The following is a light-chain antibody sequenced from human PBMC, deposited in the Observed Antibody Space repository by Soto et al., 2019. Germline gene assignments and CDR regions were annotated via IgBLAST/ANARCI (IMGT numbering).Light chain of an antibody. CDR2: GAS. CDR1: QSVSSSY. CDR3: QQYGSSRT. Sequence: EIVLTQSPGTLSLSPGERATLSCRASQSVSSSYLAWYQQKPGQAPRLLIYGASSRATGIPDRFSGSGSGTDLTLAISRLEPEDFAVYYCQQYGSSRTFCQGTKVEIK. V-gene: IGKV3-20*01. J-gene: IGKJ1*01.